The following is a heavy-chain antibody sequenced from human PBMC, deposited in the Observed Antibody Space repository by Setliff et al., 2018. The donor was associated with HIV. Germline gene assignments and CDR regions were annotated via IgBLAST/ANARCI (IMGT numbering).Heavy chain of an antibody. V-gene: IGHV4-61*09. D-gene: IGHD2-21*01. J-gene: IGHJ4*02. CDR1: GDSITSGGAY. Sequence: PSETLSLTCAVSGDSITSGGAYWGWVRQPAGKALEWIGHIYVSRTTIYNPSLRSRVTISLDTSNNQFSLNLSYLTAADTAVYFCASAGCYSGSDCQPFDYWGQGSLVTVSS. CDR3: ASAGCYSGSDCQPFDY. CDR2: IYVSRTT.